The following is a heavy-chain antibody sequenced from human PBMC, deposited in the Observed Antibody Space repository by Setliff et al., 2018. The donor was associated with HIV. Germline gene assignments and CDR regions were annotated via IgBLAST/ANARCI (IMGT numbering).Heavy chain of an antibody. J-gene: IGHJ6*03. D-gene: IGHD3-16*01. CDR3: ARDVPWGDYYYYMDV. V-gene: IGHV4-61*09. CDR2: IYTSGST. Sequence: SETLSLTCTVSGGSTDSGSYYWSWIRQPAGKGLEWIGHIYTSGSTNYNPSTKSRVTMSVDASKNQFPLKLSSVTAADTAVYYCARDVPWGDYYYYMDVWGKVTTVTVSS. CDR1: GGSTDSGSYY.